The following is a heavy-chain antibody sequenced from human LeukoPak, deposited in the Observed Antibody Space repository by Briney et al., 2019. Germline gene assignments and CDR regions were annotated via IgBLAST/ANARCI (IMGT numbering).Heavy chain of an antibody. Sequence: SETLSLTCTVSGGSISSYYWSWIRQPPGKGLEWIGYIYYSGSTNYNPSLKSRVTISVDTSKNQFSLKLSSATAADTAVYYCARYGAYYYDSSAHNYYYYGMDVWGQGTTVTVSS. J-gene: IGHJ6*02. CDR3: ARYGAYYYDSSAHNYYYYGMDV. V-gene: IGHV4-59*01. D-gene: IGHD3-22*01. CDR2: IYYSGST. CDR1: GGSISSYY.